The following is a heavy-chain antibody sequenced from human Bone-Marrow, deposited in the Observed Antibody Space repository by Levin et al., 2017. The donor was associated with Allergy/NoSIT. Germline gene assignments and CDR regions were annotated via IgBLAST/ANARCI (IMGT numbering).Heavy chain of an antibody. Sequence: ESGPTLVKPTQTLTLTCTFSGFSLSTSGVGVGWIRQPPGKALEWLALIYWDDDEHYRPSLKSRLTITKDTSKNQVVLTMTNMDPVDTATYYCAHSLGYCSGGSCFSLFDPWGQGTLVTVSS. V-gene: IGHV2-5*02. CDR2: IYWDDDE. CDR1: GFSLSTSGVG. D-gene: IGHD2-15*01. J-gene: IGHJ5*02. CDR3: AHSLGYCSGGSCFSLFDP.